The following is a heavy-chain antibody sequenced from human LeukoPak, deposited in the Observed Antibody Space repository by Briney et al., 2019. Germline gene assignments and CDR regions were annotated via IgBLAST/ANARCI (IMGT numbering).Heavy chain of an antibody. V-gene: IGHV1-2*02. CDR1: GYTFTGYY. D-gene: IGHD7-27*01. CDR3: ARDQTGDGFDY. J-gene: IGHJ4*02. Sequence: GASVKVSCKASGYTFTGYYMNWVRQASGQELEWMGWINPNSGGTNYAQKFQGRVTMTRDTSISTAYMELSRLRSDDTAVYYCARDQTGDGFDYWGQGTLVTVSS. CDR2: INPNSGGT.